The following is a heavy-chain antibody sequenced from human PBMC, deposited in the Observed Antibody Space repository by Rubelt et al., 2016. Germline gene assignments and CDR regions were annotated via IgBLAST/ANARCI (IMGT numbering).Heavy chain of an antibody. CDR3: GLAPPSHGRRYGMDV. CDR1: DGSFSAYY. D-gene: IGHD6-13*01. J-gene: IGHJ6*02. CDR2: ITHSGST. V-gene: IGHV4-34*02. Sequence: QVQLRQWGAGLLKPSETLSLTCAVYDGSFSAYYWSWIRQPPGKGLEWIGEITHSGSTYYNSSLQSRVSISVDTSKTQFSLMLSSMTAADTAVYDGGLAPPSHGRRYGMDVWGQGTTVTVSS.